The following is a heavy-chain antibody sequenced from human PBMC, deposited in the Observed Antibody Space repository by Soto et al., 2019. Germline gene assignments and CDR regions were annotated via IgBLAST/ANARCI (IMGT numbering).Heavy chain of an antibody. J-gene: IGHJ4*02. Sequence: SETLSLTCTVSGGSINSGGYYWSWIRQRPGKGLEWLGYIYFSGSTSYNPSLESRVTISVDTSKNQFSLKLNSVTAADTAVYYCATTDPWRVYWGQGTLVTVSS. CDR2: IYFSGST. CDR3: ATTDPWRVY. CDR1: GGSINSGGYY. V-gene: IGHV4-31*03. D-gene: IGHD1-1*01.